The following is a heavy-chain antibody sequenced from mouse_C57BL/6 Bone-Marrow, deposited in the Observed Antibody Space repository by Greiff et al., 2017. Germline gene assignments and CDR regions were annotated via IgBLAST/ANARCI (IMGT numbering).Heavy chain of an antibody. J-gene: IGHJ4*01. Sequence: VQLQQPGAELVMPGASVKLSCKASGYTFTSYWMHWVQQRPGQGLEWIGEIDPSDSYTNYNQKFKGKSTLTVDNSSSTAYMQLSSLTSEDSAVYYCARITTVVATDYAMDYWGQGTSVTVSS. V-gene: IGHV1-69*01. CDR2: IDPSDSYT. CDR1: GYTFTSYW. CDR3: ARITTVVATDYAMDY. D-gene: IGHD1-1*01.